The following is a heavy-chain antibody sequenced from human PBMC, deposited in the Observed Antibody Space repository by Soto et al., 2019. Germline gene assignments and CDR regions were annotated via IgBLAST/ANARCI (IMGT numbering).Heavy chain of an antibody. CDR3: AKDSPVADY. D-gene: IGHD6-19*01. CDR2: ISYDGSNK. Sequence: LRLSCAASGFTFSNYGMHWVRQAPGKGLEWVAVISYDGSNKYYADSVKGRFTISRDDSRNTLYLQMNSLRAEDTALYYCAKDSPVADYWGQGTLVTVSS. J-gene: IGHJ4*02. V-gene: IGHV3-30*18. CDR1: GFTFSNYG.